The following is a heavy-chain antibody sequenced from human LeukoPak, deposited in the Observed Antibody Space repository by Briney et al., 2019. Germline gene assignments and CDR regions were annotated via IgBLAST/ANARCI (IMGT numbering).Heavy chain of an antibody. CDR2: IKSSNT. CDR3: ARVPDWTYVPDY. J-gene: IGHJ4*02. V-gene: IGHV4-61*02. Sequence: SETLSLTCTVSGGSISSDRFYWTWVRQPAGRRLEWIGRIKSSNTNYNPSLKSRVNISVDTSTNQFSLKLSSLTAADTAVYYCARVPDWTYVPDYWGQGTLVTVPS. CDR1: GGSISSDRFY. D-gene: IGHD3-16*01.